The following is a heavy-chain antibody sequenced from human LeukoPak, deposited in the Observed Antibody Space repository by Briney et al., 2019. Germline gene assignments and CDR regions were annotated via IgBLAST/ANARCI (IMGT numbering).Heavy chain of an antibody. D-gene: IGHD6-19*01. CDR3: AREGSRYSSGWTQSDAFDI. CDR1: GYSFTNYG. Sequence: ASVKVSCKASGYSFTNYGISWVRQAPGEGLEWMGWISADNGNTNYVQRLQGRVTMTTDTSTSTAYMELRSLRSEDTAVYYCAREGSRYSSGWTQSDAFDIWGQGTMVTVSS. CDR2: ISADNGNT. V-gene: IGHV1-18*01. J-gene: IGHJ3*02.